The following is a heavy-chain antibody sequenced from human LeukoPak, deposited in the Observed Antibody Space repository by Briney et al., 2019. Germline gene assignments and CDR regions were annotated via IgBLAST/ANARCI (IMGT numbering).Heavy chain of an antibody. CDR2: ISGSGGST. D-gene: IGHD3-16*01. CDR3: ARDLGQYSRPRGFYYGMDV. Sequence: PGGSLRLSCAASGFTFSSYAMSWVRQAPGKGLEWVSAISGSGGSTYYADSVKGRFTISRDNSKNTLYLQMNSLRAEDTAVYYCARDLGQYSRPRGFYYGMDVWGQGTTVTVSS. J-gene: IGHJ6*02. CDR1: GFTFSSYA. V-gene: IGHV3-23*01.